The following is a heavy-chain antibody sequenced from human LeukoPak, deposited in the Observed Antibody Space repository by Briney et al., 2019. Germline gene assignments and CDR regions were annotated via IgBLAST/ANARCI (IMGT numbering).Heavy chain of an antibody. CDR3: ARLWLESNFADYFDD. CDR1: GGSFSSV. CDR2: INHSGST. J-gene: IGHJ4*02. Sequence: SLTCAVCGGSFSSVWSWIRQPPGKGLEWIGEINHSGSTNYNPSLKSRVTISVDTSKNQFSLKLSSVTAADTAVYYCARLWLESNFADYFDDWGQGTLLTVSS. D-gene: IGHD6-19*01. V-gene: IGHV4-34*01.